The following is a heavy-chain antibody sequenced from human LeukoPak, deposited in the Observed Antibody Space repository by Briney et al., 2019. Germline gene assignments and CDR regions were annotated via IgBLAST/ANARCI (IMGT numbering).Heavy chain of an antibody. CDR3: ARDSDYGSLFDY. J-gene: IGHJ4*02. CDR2: IIPILGIA. Sequence: SVKVSCKASGGTFSSYAISWVRQAPGQGLEWMGRIIPILGIANYAQKFQGRVTITADKSTSTAYMELSSLRSEDTAVYYCARDSDYGSLFDYWGQGTLVTVSS. V-gene: IGHV1-69*04. D-gene: IGHD4-17*01. CDR1: GGTFSSYA.